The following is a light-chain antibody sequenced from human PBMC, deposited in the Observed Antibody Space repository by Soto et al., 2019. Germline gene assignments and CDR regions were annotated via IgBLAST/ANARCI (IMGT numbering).Light chain of an antibody. CDR2: AAS. Sequence: DIQMTQSPSPLSASVGDRVTITCRASQRISAYLNWYQQKPGRAPKLLIYAASTLQSGVPSRFSGSGSETGFTLTISSLQTEDFATYFCQQSYSTPVTFGGGTKVEIK. CDR3: QQSYSTPVT. J-gene: IGKJ4*01. CDR1: QRISAY. V-gene: IGKV1-39*01.